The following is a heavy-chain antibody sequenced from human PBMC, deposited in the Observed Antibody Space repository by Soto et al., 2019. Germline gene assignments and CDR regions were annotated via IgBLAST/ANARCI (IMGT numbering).Heavy chain of an antibody. CDR2: IIPMFGTA. CDR3: ARGVVVVAASQLGWFDP. V-gene: IGHV1-69*01. Sequence: QVQLVQSGAEVKNPGSSVKVSCKASGGTFSRDAISWVRQAPGQGLEWMGGIIPMFGTAKYVQKFQGRLTITADESTTTAYMELRSLRSDVTAVYYCARGVVVVAASQLGWFDPWGQGTLVTVSS. CDR1: GGTFSRDA. D-gene: IGHD2-15*01. J-gene: IGHJ5*02.